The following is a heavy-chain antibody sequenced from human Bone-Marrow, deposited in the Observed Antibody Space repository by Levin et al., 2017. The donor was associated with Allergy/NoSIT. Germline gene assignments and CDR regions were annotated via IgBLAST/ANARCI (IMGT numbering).Heavy chain of an antibody. CDR3: AKELKKSLLYSRGKSGPVGS. CDR1: GFTFSSYG. J-gene: IGHJ4*02. CDR2: ISYDGNNE. D-gene: IGHD3-10*01. V-gene: IGHV3-30*18. Sequence: GGSLRLSCAASGFTFSSYGMHWVRQAPGKGLEWVSLISYDGNNEYYADSLQGRFTISRDNSKNTLYLQMNSLSTEDTAVYYCAKELKKSLLYSRGKSGPVGSWGQGTLVTVSS.